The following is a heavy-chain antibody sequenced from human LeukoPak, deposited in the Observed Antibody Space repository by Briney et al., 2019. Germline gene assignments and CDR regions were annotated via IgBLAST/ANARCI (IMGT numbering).Heavy chain of an antibody. Sequence: ASVKVSCKASGYTFTSYDINWVRQAAGRGLEWMGWMNPNSGNTGYAQKFQGRVTITRSTSISTAYMELSSLRSEDTAVYYCARGRPASFDPWGQGTPVTVSS. CDR3: ARGRPASFDP. CDR2: MNPNSGNT. J-gene: IGHJ5*02. D-gene: IGHD2-2*01. CDR1: GYTFTSYD. V-gene: IGHV1-8*03.